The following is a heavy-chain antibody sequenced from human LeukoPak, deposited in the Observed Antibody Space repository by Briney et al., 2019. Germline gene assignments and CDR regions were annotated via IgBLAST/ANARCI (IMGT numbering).Heavy chain of an antibody. CDR2: IIPILGIA. V-gene: IGHV1-69*04. D-gene: IGHD5-18*01. CDR1: GGTFSSYA. J-gene: IGHJ4*02. Sequence: ASVKVSCKASGGTFSSYAISWVRQAPGQGLEWMGRIIPILGIANYAQKFQGRVTITADKSTSTAYMELSSLRSEDTAVYYCARDQVDTAMDTLGYWGQGTLVTVSS. CDR3: ARDQVDTAMDTLGY.